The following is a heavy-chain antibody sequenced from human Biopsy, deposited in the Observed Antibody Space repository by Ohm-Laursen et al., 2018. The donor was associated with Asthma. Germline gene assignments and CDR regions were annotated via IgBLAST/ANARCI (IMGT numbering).Heavy chain of an antibody. V-gene: IGHV1-69*13. Sequence: SVKVSCKASGGTFSSFALSWVRQAPGQGLEWMGGIIPVFGITNDAQKFQDRVTITADVSTSTVYMELSSLRSEDTAVYYCARPYSVFLTGQVNDAFPIWGQGKRVTVFS. CDR1: GGTFSSFA. CDR2: IIPVFGIT. J-gene: IGHJ3*02. CDR3: ARPYSVFLTGQVNDAFPI. D-gene: IGHD3-9*01.